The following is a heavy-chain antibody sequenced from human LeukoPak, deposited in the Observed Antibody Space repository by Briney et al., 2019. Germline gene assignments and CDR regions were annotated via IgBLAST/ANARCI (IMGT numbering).Heavy chain of an antibody. D-gene: IGHD3-10*01. CDR1: GFTFSSYA. V-gene: IGHV3-23*01. Sequence: GGFLRLSCAASGFTFSSYAMSWVRQAPGKGLEWVSAISGSGGSTYYADSVKGRFTISRDNSKNTLYLQMNSLRAEDTAVYYCAKDYYGSGNRFLDYFDYWGQGTLVTVSS. J-gene: IGHJ4*02. CDR2: ISGSGGST. CDR3: AKDYYGSGNRFLDYFDY.